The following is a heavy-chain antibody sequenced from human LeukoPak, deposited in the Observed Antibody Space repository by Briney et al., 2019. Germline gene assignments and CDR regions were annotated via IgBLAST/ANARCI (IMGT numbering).Heavy chain of an antibody. D-gene: IGHD6-19*01. CDR2: IGCSSRSI. Sequence: PGGSLRLSCAASGFTYISYGMNGVRPAPGKGLAGISYIGCSSRSISYADSVKGRFTISRDNARNSLYLQMNSLRAEDTAVYYCARDLTIAVAGMLIGYMDVWGKGTTVTVSS. J-gene: IGHJ6*03. CDR3: ARDLTIAVAGMLIGYMDV. V-gene: IGHV3-48*01. CDR1: GFTYISYG.